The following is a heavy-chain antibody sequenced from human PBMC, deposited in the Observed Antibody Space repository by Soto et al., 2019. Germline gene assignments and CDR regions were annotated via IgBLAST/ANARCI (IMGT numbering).Heavy chain of an antibody. CDR3: ASARDDYLWGSYRYPQFDY. Sequence: WASVKVSCKASGGTFSSYTISWVRQAPGQGLEWMGRIIPILGIANYAQKFQGRVTITADKSTSTAYMELSSLRSEDTAVYYCASARDDYLWGSYRYPQFDYWGQGTLVTVSS. J-gene: IGHJ4*02. V-gene: IGHV1-69*02. CDR1: GGTFSSYT. D-gene: IGHD3-16*02. CDR2: IIPILGIA.